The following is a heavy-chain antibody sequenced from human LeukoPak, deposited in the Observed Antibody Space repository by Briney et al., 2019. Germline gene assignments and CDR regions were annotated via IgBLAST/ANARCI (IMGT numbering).Heavy chain of an antibody. CDR2: ISYDGSNK. J-gene: IGHJ6*02. CDR1: GFTFSSYA. Sequence: GGSLRLSCAASGFTFSSYAMHWVRQAPGKGLEWVAVISYDGSNKYYADSVKGRFTISRDNSKNTLYLQMNSLRAEDTAVYYCARVGIVVLSGYGMDVGGQGTTVTVSS. D-gene: IGHD2-2*01. V-gene: IGHV3-30-3*01. CDR3: ARVGIVVLSGYGMDV.